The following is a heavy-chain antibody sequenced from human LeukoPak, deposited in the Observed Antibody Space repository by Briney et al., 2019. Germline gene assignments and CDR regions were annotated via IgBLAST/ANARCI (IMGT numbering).Heavy chain of an antibody. CDR1: GYTFTGYY. V-gene: IGHV1-2*02. CDR2: INPNSGGT. Sequence: ASVQVSCKASGYTFTGYYMHWVRQAPGQGLEWMGWINPNSGGTNYAQKFQGRVTMTRDTSISTAYMELSRLRSDDTAVYYCAREANDILTGYIGYWGQGTLVTVSS. J-gene: IGHJ4*02. D-gene: IGHD3-9*01. CDR3: AREANDILTGYIGY.